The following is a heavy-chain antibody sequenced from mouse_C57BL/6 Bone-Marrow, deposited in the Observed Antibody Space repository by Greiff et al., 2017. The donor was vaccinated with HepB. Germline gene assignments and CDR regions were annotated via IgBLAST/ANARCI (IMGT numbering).Heavy chain of an antibody. CDR3: ARFDGYFAMDY. CDR1: GYTFTNYW. D-gene: IGHD2-3*01. J-gene: IGHJ4*01. CDR2: IYPGGGYT. V-gene: IGHV1-63*01. Sequence: VQLQQSGAELVRPGPSVKMSCKASGYTFTNYWIGWAKQRPGHGLEWIGDIYPGGGYTNYNEKFKGKATLTADKSSSTAYMQFSSLTSEDSAIYYCARFDGYFAMDYWGQGTSVTVSS.